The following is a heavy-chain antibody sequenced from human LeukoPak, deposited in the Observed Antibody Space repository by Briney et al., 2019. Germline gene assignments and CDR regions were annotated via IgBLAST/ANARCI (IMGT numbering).Heavy chain of an antibody. D-gene: IGHD6-13*01. CDR2: IRYDGSNK. CDR1: GFTFSSYG. CDR3: AREVIAAAVSNGEPKNYYYYYMDV. J-gene: IGHJ6*03. Sequence: GGPLRLSCAASGFTFSSYGMNWVRQAPGKGLEWVAVIRYDGSNKYYADSVKGRFTISRDNSKNTLYLHMNSLRAEDTAVYYCAREVIAAAVSNGEPKNYYYYYMDVWGKGTTVTVSS. V-gene: IGHV3-33*08.